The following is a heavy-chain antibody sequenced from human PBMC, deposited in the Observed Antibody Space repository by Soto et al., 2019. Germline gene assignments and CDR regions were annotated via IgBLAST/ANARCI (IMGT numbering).Heavy chain of an antibody. J-gene: IGHJ4*02. CDR2: ISSSSSYI. Sequence: NPGGSLRLSCAASGFTFSSYSMNWVRQAPGKGLEWVSSISSSSSYIYYADSVKGRFTISRDNAKNSLYLQMNSLRAEDTAVYYCARDEGYCSSTSCSPFDYWGQGTLVTVSS. CDR3: ARDEGYCSSTSCSPFDY. CDR1: GFTFSSYS. D-gene: IGHD2-2*01. V-gene: IGHV3-21*01.